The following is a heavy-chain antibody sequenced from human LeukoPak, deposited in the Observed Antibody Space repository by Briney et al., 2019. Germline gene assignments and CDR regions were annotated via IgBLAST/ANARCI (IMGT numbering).Heavy chain of an antibody. D-gene: IGHD2-21*01. J-gene: IGHJ4*02. Sequence: PSETLSLTCTVSGGSISSGNYYWSWIRQPPGKGLEWIGYIHHSGSTYYNPSLNSRVTVSVDRSKNPFFLKMTSVTAADTAVYYCARDYHCGGGDCSWVDYWGQGTLVTVSS. CDR3: ARDYHCGGGDCSWVDY. CDR2: IHHSGST. CDR1: GGSISSGNYY. V-gene: IGHV4-30-2*01.